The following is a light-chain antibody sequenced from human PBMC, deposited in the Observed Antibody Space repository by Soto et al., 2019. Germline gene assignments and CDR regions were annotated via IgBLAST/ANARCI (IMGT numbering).Light chain of an antibody. Sequence: DIQMTQSPSTLSVSVGDRVTIPCRASQTISSWLAWYQQKQGKAPKLLIYKASTLKSGVPSRFSGSGSGTEFTLTISSLQSDDFATYYCQHDNSYSEAFGQDTKVERK. J-gene: IGKJ1*01. CDR2: KAS. V-gene: IGKV1-5*03. CDR3: QHDNSYSEA. CDR1: QTISSW.